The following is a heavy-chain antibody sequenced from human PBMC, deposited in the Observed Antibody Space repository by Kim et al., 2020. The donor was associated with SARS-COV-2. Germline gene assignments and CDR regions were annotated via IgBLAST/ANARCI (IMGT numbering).Heavy chain of an antibody. CDR3: ASSTAADPFDP. D-gene: IGHD6-13*01. V-gene: IGHV4-39*01. Sequence: SETLSPTCTVSGGSISSSSYYWGWIRQPPGKGLEWIGSIYYSGSTYYNPSLKSRVTISVDTSKNQFSLKLSSVTAADTAVYYCASSTAADPFDPWGQGTLVTVSS. CDR1: GGSISSSSYY. CDR2: IYYSGST. J-gene: IGHJ5*02.